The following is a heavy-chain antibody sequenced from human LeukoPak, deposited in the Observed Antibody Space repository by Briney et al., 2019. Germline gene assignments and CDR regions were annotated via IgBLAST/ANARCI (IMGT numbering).Heavy chain of an antibody. CDR3: ARASYSYGDHNWFDP. Sequence: GGSLRLSCAASGFTFSSYWMSWVRQAPGKGLEWVANIKQDGSEKYYVDSVKGRFTISRDNAKNSLYLQMNSLRAEDTAVYYCARASYSYGDHNWFDPWGQGTPVTVSS. CDR2: IKQDGSEK. J-gene: IGHJ5*02. V-gene: IGHV3-7*01. CDR1: GFTFSSYW. D-gene: IGHD5-18*01.